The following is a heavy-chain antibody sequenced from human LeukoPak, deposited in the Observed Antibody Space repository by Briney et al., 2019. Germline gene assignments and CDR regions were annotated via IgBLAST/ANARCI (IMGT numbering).Heavy chain of an antibody. D-gene: IGHD5-18*01. V-gene: IGHV1-2*02. CDR1: GYTFTGYY. CDR3: ARRQYSYGFRDYYYYMDV. Sequence: ASVKVSCKASGYTFTGYYMHWVRQAPGQGLEWMGWINPNSGGTNYAQKFQGRVTMTRDTSISTAYMELSRLRSDDTAVYYCARRQYSYGFRDYYYYMDVWGKGTTVTVSS. J-gene: IGHJ6*03. CDR2: INPNSGGT.